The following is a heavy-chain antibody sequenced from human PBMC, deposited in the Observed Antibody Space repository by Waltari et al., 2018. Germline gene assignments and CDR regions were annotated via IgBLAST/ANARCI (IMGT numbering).Heavy chain of an antibody. J-gene: IGHJ5*02. CDR2: LSSGGGTI. V-gene: IGHV3-48*03. CDR3: VREGSGFDP. Sequence: VQLVESGGGLVQPGGSLRLSCAASGFTFSNYNFNWVRQAPGKGLEWVSFLSSGGGTIFYPESLKGRFTISRDDAKSSLYLQMNSLRAEDTAVYYCVREGSGFDPWGQGTQVTVSS. D-gene: IGHD1-26*01. CDR1: GFTFSNYN.